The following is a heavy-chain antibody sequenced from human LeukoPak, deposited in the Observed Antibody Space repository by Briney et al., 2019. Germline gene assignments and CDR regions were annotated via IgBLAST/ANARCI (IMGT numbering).Heavy chain of an antibody. J-gene: IGHJ6*03. CDR2: IIPIFGTA. Sequence: GASVKVSCKASGGTFSSYAISWVRQAPGQGLEWMGGIIPIFGTANYAQKFQGRVTITADKSTSTAYMELSSLRSEDTAVYYCASDGMYYYDSSGYHYYYYYMDVWGKGTTVTVSS. CDR3: ASDGMYYYDSSGYHYYYYYMDV. V-gene: IGHV1-69*06. CDR1: GGTFSSYA. D-gene: IGHD3-22*01.